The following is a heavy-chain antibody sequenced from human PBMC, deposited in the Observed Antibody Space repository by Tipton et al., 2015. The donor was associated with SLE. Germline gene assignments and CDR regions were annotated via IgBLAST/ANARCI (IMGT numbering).Heavy chain of an antibody. CDR2: VYNSGST. J-gene: IGHJ4*02. Sequence: TLSLTCTVSGGSISKYYWSWIRQPPGKGLEWIGYVYNSGSTNYNPSLKSRVTMTRDTSTSSVYMELSSLRSDDTAVYYCARDRTYCASALCVFDFWGQGTLVTVSS. D-gene: IGHD3-22*01. V-gene: IGHV4-4*08. CDR3: ARDRTYCASALCVFDF. CDR1: GGSISKYY.